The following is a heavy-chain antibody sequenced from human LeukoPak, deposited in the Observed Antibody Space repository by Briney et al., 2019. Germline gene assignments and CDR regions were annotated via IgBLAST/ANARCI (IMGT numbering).Heavy chain of an antibody. CDR1: GGSISSGSYY. J-gene: IGHJ6*03. D-gene: IGHD5-18*01. CDR3: ARDKTRHSYGLGGYMDV. V-gene: IGHV4-61*02. Sequence: PSQTLSLICTVSGGSISSGSYYWSWIRQPAGKGLEWIGRIYTSGSTNYNPSLKSRVTISVDTSKNQFSLKLSSVTAADTAVYYCARDKTRHSYGLGGYMDVWGKGTTVTVSS. CDR2: IYTSGST.